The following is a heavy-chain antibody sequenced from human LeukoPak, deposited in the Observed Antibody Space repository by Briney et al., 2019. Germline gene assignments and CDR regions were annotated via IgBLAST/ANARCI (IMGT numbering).Heavy chain of an antibody. J-gene: IGHJ4*02. CDR1: GFTLSSYG. CDR3: AKDLDWDY. V-gene: IGHV3-30*18. Sequence: GRSLRLSCAASGFTLSSYGMHWVRQAPGKGLEWVAVISYDGSNKYYADSVKGRFTISRDNSKNTLYLQMNSLRAEDTAVYYCAKDLDWDYWGQGTLVTVSS. D-gene: IGHD2-21*01. CDR2: ISYDGSNK.